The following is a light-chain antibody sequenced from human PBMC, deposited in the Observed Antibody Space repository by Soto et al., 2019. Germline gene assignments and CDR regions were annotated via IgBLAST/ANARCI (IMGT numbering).Light chain of an antibody. CDR2: GVS. J-gene: IGKJ4*01. V-gene: IGKV3-20*01. CDR3: QKYGDSPLT. CDR1: QRVSSN. Sequence: EIVMTLSQAILSVSPGERATLSCRASQRVSSNLAWYQQKPGQAPRPLIYGVSSRATGIPDRFSGSGAGTDFPLTISRLEPEDFAVYYCQKYGDSPLTFGGGTKVDIK.